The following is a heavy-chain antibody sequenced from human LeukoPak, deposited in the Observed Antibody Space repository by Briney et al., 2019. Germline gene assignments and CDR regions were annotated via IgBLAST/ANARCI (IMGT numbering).Heavy chain of an antibody. Sequence: GGSLRLSCAASGFSFSSYSMNWVRQAPGKGLEWVSSISSSSSYIYYADSVKGRFTTSRDNAKNSLYLQMNSLRAEDTAVYYCARDRANLDAFDIWGQGTMVTVSS. CDR3: ARDRANLDAFDI. V-gene: IGHV3-21*01. CDR1: GFSFSSYS. J-gene: IGHJ3*02. CDR2: ISSSSSYI. D-gene: IGHD4/OR15-4a*01.